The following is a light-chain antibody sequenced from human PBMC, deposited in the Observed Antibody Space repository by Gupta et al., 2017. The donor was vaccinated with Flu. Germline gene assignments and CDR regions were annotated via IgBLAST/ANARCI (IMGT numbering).Light chain of an antibody. CDR1: QSVSSSY. CDR3: QHYGSSHG. J-gene: IGKJ5*01. Sequence: PGTLSLSPGERATLSCRASQSVSSSYLAWYQQKPGQAPRLLIYGASSRATGIPDRFIGSGSGTDFTLTSSRLEPEDFAVYYCQHYGSSHGFGQGTRLEIK. V-gene: IGKV3-20*01. CDR2: GAS.